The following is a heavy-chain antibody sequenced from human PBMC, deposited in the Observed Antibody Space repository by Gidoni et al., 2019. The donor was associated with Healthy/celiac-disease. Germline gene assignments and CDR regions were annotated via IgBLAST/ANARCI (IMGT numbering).Heavy chain of an antibody. D-gene: IGHD1-26*01. CDR2: ISGSGGST. Sequence: VQLLESGVGSVQPGGSLRLSCAASGFTFSSYAMSWVRQAPGKGLGWVSAISGSGGSTYYADSVKGRFTISRDNSKNTLYLQMNSLRAEDTAVYYCAKGQRELLDAFDIWGQGTMVTVSS. V-gene: IGHV3-23*01. CDR3: AKGQRELLDAFDI. CDR1: GFTFSSYA. J-gene: IGHJ3*02.